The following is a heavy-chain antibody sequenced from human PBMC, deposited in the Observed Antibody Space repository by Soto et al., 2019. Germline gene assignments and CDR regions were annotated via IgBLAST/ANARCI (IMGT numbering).Heavy chain of an antibody. V-gene: IGHV2-5*02. CDR1: GFSLSTSGVG. Sequence: QITLKESGPTLVKPTQTLTLTCTVSGFSLSTSGVGVGWIRQPPGKALEWLALIYWDDDKRYSPSLKSRLTITRDTSKNQVVLTMTNMDPVDTATYFCARSNIRRIFDCWGQGTLVTVSS. D-gene: IGHD2-21*01. CDR3: ARSNIRRIFDC. J-gene: IGHJ4*02. CDR2: IYWDDDK.